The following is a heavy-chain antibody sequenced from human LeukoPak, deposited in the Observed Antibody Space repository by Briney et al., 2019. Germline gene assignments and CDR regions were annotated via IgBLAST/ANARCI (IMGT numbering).Heavy chain of an antibody. D-gene: IGHD2-15*01. J-gene: IGHJ6*02. CDR1: GFTFNSYA. Sequence: GESLRLSCAASGFTFNSYAMSWVRQAPGEGLEWVSGISVSGGNTHYADSVRGRFTISRDNSENTLYLQMNSLRAEDTAVYHCAKGWGYCSGGTYYSYYDYGMDVWGQGTTVTVSS. V-gene: IGHV3-23*01. CDR2: ISVSGGNT. CDR3: AKGWGYCSGGTYYSYYDYGMDV.